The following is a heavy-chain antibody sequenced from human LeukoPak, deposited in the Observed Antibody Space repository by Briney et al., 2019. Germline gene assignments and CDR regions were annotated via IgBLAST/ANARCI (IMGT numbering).Heavy chain of an antibody. CDR3: ARDSPRYCSGGSCYSYMSAFDI. D-gene: IGHD2-15*01. V-gene: IGHV4-4*07. CDR2: IYTSGST. Sequence: PSETLSLTCTVSGGSISSYYWSWIRQPAGKGLEWIGRIYTSGSTNYNPSLKSRVPMSVDTSKNQFSLKLSSVTAADTAVYYCARDSPRYCSGGSCYSYMSAFDIWGQGTMVTVSS. CDR1: GGSISSYY. J-gene: IGHJ3*02.